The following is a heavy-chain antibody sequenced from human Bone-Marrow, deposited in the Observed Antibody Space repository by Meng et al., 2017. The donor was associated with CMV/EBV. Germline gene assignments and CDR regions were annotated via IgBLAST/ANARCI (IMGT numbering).Heavy chain of an antibody. V-gene: IGHV3-30*02. CDR2: IRHDASGQ. J-gene: IGHJ5*02. Sequence: GESLKISCAASGFTFSSYSMNWVRQAPGKGLQWVAYIRHDASGQYYAESVKGRFTISRDNSKNTLYLQMNSLRAEDTAVYYCAQGYDSSGYYLVSWGQGTLVTVSS. CDR1: GFTFSSYS. D-gene: IGHD3-22*01. CDR3: AQGYDSSGYYLVS.